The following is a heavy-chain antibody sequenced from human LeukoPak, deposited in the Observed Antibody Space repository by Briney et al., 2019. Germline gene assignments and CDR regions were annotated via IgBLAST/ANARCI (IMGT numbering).Heavy chain of an antibody. V-gene: IGHV3-23*01. CDR2: ISGSGANT. CDR3: AKDRGY. J-gene: IGHJ4*02. Sequence: GGSLRLSCAGSGFTFSTYGMTWVRQAPEEGLEWVSGISGSGANTYYADSVKGRFSISRDNSRNTLYLQMNSLRADDTAVYYCAKDRGYWGQGTLVTVSS. CDR1: GFTFSTYG.